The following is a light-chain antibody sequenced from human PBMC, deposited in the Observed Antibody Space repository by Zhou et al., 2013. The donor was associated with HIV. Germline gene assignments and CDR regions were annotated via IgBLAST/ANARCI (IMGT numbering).Light chain of an antibody. CDR3: QQYYTYPWT. Sequence: IRITQSPSSLSASIGDRVTITCRASQDISNYLAWYQQKPGRAPNLLIYGASTLQSGVPSRFSGRGSGTDFTLTISCLQSEDFATYYCQQYYTYPWTFGQGTKVEI. CDR2: GAS. V-gene: IGKV1-8*01. CDR1: QDISNY. J-gene: IGKJ1*01.